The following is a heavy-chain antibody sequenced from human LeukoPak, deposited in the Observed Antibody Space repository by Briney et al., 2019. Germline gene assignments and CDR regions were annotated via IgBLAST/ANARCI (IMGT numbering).Heavy chain of an antibody. CDR1: GGSFSGYY. V-gene: IGHV4-34*01. D-gene: IGHD1-14*01. Sequence: SETLSLTCAVYGGSFSGYYWSWIRQPPGKGLEWIGEINHSGSTNYNPSLKSRVTISVDTSKNQFSLKLSSVTAADTAVYYCARASEDYYYYYMDVWGKGTTVTISS. CDR3: ARASEDYYYYYMDV. CDR2: INHSGST. J-gene: IGHJ6*03.